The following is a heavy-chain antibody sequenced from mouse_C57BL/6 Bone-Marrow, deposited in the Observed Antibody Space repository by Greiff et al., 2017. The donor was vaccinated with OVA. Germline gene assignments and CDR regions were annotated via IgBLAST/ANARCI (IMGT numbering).Heavy chain of an antibody. CDR1: GFTFSDYY. Sequence: DVHLVESEGGLVQPGSSMKLSCTASGFTFSDYYMAWVRQVPEKGLEWVANINYDGSSTYYLDSLKSRFIISRDNAKNILSLQMSSLKSEDTATYYCARGGYDYDGSWFAYWGQGTLVTVSA. J-gene: IGHJ3*01. CDR2: INYDGSST. D-gene: IGHD2-4*01. CDR3: ARGGYDYDGSWFAY. V-gene: IGHV5-16*01.